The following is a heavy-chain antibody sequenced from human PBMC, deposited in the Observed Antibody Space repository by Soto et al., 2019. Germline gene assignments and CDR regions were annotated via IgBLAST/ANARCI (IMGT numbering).Heavy chain of an antibody. V-gene: IGHV3-9*01. D-gene: IGHD6-19*01. CDR2: FDYNSGRI. CDR1: GFNIHDYA. CDR3: AREAISSGWSGGRIYYLDS. J-gene: IGHJ4*02. Sequence: EVQLVESGGGLVQPGRSLRLSCEVSGFNIHDYAIHWVRQGPGKGLEWVSGFDYNSGRIDYADSVRGRFTTSRDSAKKSLYLQMNSLRLDDTAFYYCAREAISSGWSGGRIYYLDSWGQGTLVTVSS.